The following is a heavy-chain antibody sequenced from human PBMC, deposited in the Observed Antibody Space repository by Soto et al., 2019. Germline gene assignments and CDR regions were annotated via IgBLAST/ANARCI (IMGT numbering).Heavy chain of an antibody. CDR3: AKDGAVAGIIWWYFDY. J-gene: IGHJ4*02. D-gene: IGHD6-19*01. Sequence: HPGGSLRLSCAASGFTFSSYGMHWVRQAPGKGLEWVAVISYDGSNKYYADSVKGRFTISRDNSKNTLYLQMNSLRAEDTAVYYCAKDGAVAGIIWWYFDYWGQGTLVTVSS. CDR2: ISYDGSNK. V-gene: IGHV3-30*18. CDR1: GFTFSSYG.